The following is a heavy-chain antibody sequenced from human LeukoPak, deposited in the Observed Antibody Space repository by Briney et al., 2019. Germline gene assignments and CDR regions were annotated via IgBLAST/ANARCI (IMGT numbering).Heavy chain of an antibody. D-gene: IGHD6-6*01. V-gene: IGHV4-39*01. Sequence: PSETLSLTCTVSGGSTSSSSYYWGWIRQPPGKGLEWIGSIYYSGSTYYNPSLKSRVSISVDTSKNQFSLKLSSVTAADTAVYYCAMIRIAALSWEDYSGQGTLVTVSS. CDR3: AMIRIAALSWEDY. J-gene: IGHJ4*02. CDR1: GGSTSSSSYY. CDR2: IYYSGST.